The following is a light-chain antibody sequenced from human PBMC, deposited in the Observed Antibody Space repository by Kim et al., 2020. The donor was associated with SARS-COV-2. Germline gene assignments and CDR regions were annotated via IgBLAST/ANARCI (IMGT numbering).Light chain of an antibody. Sequence: AAVGDRVTITCRASQSISKYLDWYQQKPGKAPKRLIYDASSLQSGVPSRFSGSGSGTDFTLTISSVQPEDFATYHCQQNYTHRLTFGGGTRVEIK. CDR3: QQNYTHRLT. V-gene: IGKV1-39*01. J-gene: IGKJ4*01. CDR1: QSISKY. CDR2: DAS.